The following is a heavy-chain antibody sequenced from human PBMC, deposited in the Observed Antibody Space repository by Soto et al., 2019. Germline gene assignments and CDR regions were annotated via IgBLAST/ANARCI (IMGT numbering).Heavy chain of an antibody. CDR3: ARESEQLALDD. CDR2: ISYDGSNK. V-gene: IGHV3-30-3*01. Sequence: PGGSLRLSCAASGFTFSSYAMHWVRQAPGKGLEWVAVISYDGSNKYYADSVKGRFTISRDNSKNTLYLQMNSLRAEDTAVYYCARESEQLALDDRGQGTLVTVSS. CDR1: GFTFSSYA. J-gene: IGHJ4*02. D-gene: IGHD6-6*01.